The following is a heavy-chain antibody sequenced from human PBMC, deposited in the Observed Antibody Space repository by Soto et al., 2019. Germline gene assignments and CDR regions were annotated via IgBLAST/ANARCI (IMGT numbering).Heavy chain of an antibody. CDR3: ARLIHPVTIFGVVTAYNWFDP. D-gene: IGHD3-3*01. J-gene: IGHJ5*02. CDR1: GGSISSYY. V-gene: IGHV4-59*08. Sequence: QVQLQESGPGLVKPSETLSLTCTVSGGSISSYYWSWIRQPPGKGLEWIGYIYYSGSTNYNPSLTCRVTLAVDTAKNPFALKLSSVTAADTAVYYCARLIHPVTIFGVVTAYNWFDPWGQGTLVTVSS. CDR2: IYYSGST.